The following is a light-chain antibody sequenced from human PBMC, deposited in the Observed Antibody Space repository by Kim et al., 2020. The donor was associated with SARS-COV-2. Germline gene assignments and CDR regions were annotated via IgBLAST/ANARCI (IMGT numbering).Light chain of an antibody. CDR3: QQTYSTPPIT. CDR2: AAS. V-gene: IGKV1-39*01. J-gene: IGKJ5*01. CDR1: QKIITY. Sequence: DIQMTQSPSSLSASVGDTVTISCRASQKIITYLSWYQQKPGKAPNLLIYAASSLQSGVPSRFSGSGSGTDFTLTISSLQPEDFATYYCQQTYSTPPITFGQGTRLEIK.